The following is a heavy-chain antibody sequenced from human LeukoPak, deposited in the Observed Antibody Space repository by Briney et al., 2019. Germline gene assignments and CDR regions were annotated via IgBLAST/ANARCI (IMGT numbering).Heavy chain of an antibody. CDR2: ISYDGRNQ. V-gene: IGHV3-30*18. CDR3: AKKSVPDAGTGSFDI. D-gene: IGHD6-19*01. Sequence: GGSLRLSCAASGFTFSSYAFYWVRQAPGKGLEWVSSISYDGRNQYYIDSVRGRFTISRDNSKNTLYLQMNSLRTEDTAVYFCAKKSVPDAGTGSFDIWGQGTMVTVSS. CDR1: GFTFSSYA. J-gene: IGHJ3*02.